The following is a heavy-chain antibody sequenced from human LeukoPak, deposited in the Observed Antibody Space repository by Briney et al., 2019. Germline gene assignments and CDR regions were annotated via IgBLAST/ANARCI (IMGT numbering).Heavy chain of an antibody. V-gene: IGHV1-2*02. Sequence: GASVKVSCKASGYTFTGYYMHWVRQAPGQGLEWMGWINPNSGGTNYAQKFRGRVTMTRDTSISTAYMELSRLRSDDTAVYYCARDLGRWELDYYYYGMDVWGQGTTVTVSS. J-gene: IGHJ6*02. CDR3: ARDLGRWELDYYYYGMDV. CDR1: GYTFTGYY. D-gene: IGHD1-26*01. CDR2: INPNSGGT.